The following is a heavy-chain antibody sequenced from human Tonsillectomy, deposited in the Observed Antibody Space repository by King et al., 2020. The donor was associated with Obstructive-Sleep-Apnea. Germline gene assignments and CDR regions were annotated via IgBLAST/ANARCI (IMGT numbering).Heavy chain of an antibody. V-gene: IGHV3-23*04. D-gene: IGHD3-10*01. Sequence: VQLVESGGGLVQPGGSLRLSCAASGFTFSSYAMSWVRQAPGKGLEWVSAISGSGGSTYYADSVKGRFTISRDNSKNTLYLQMNSLRAEDTAVYYCAKSAADLWFGEFFGVGGMDVWGQGTTVTVSS. CDR2: ISGSGGST. J-gene: IGHJ6*02. CDR3: AKSAADLWFGEFFGVGGMDV. CDR1: GFTFSSYA.